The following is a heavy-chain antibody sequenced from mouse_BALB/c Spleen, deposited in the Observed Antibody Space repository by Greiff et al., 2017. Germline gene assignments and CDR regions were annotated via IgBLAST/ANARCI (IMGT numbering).Heavy chain of an antibody. CDR1: GFTFSSYA. J-gene: IGHJ3*01. CDR2: ISSGGSYT. V-gene: IGHV5-9-4*01. Sequence: EVTLVESGGGLVKPGGSLKLSCAASGFTFSSYAMSWVRQSPEKRLEWVAEISSGGSYTYYPDTVTGRFTISRDNAKNTLYLEMSSLRSEDTAMYYCARFTTATGAWFAYWGQGTLVTVSA. CDR3: ARFTTATGAWFAY. D-gene: IGHD1-2*01.